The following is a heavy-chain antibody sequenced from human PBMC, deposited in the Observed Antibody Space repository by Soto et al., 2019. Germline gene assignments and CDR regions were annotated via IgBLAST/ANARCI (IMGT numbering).Heavy chain of an antibody. D-gene: IGHD3-22*01. CDR1: GGTFSSYA. Sequence: SVKVSCKASGGTFSSYAISWVRQAPGQGLEWMGGIIPIFGTANYAQKFQGRVTITADKSTSTAYMELSSLRSEDTAVYYCARGGRASHVTYYYGSGMYFDEWVQGILVT. J-gene: IGHJ4*02. CDR2: IIPIFGTA. CDR3: ARGGRASHVTYYYGSGMYFDE. V-gene: IGHV1-69*06.